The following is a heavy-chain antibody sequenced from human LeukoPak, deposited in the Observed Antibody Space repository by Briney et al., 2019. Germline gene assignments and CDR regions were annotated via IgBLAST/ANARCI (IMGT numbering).Heavy chain of an antibody. Sequence: PSETLSLTCTVSGGSISNGDYYRSWIRQPPGKGLEWIGYIYYSGSTYYNPSLKSRVTISVDTSKNQFSLKLSSVTAADTAVYYCARDWYYYDSSGYFDYWGQGTLVTVSS. CDR1: GGSISNGDYY. V-gene: IGHV4-30-4*01. D-gene: IGHD3-22*01. CDR3: ARDWYYYDSSGYFDY. CDR2: IYYSGST. J-gene: IGHJ4*02.